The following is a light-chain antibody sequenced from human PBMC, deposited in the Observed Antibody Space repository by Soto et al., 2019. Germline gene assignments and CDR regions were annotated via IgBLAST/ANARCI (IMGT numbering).Light chain of an antibody. V-gene: IGLV1-44*01. CDR1: GSSIGTNT. J-gene: IGLJ2*01. CDR3: AAWDGSLNNVL. Sequence: QSVLIQPPSASGTPGQRVTISCSGSGSSIGTNTVNWYRQLPGTAPKLLIYGNNQRPSGVPDRFSGSKSGTSASLGISGLQSEDEADYYCAAWDGSLNNVLFGGGTKVTV. CDR2: GNN.